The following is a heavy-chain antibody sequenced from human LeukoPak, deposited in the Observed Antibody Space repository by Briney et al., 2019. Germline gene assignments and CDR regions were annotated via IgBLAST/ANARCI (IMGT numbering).Heavy chain of an antibody. CDR3: AREIRFGELFDY. Sequence: PSETLSLTCTVSGGSISNGDYYWSWIRQPPGKGLEWIGYIYYSGSTYYNPSLKSRVTISVHTSKNQFSLKLSSVTAADTAVYYCAREIRFGELFDYWGQGTLVTVSS. D-gene: IGHD3-10*01. CDR1: GGSISNGDYY. V-gene: IGHV4-30-4*01. J-gene: IGHJ4*02. CDR2: IYYSGST.